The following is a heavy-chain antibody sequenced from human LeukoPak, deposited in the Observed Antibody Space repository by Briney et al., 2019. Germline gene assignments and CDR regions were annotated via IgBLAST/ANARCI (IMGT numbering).Heavy chain of an antibody. CDR3: ARVSSGWYYFDY. D-gene: IGHD6-19*01. CDR1: GFTFSSYA. V-gene: IGHV3-30*04. J-gene: IGHJ4*02. Sequence: GGSLRLSCAASGFTFSSYAMHWVRQAPGKGLEWVAVISYDGRNKYYADSVKGRFTISRDNSKNTLYLQMNSLRAEDMAVYYCARVSSGWYYFDYWGQGTLVTVSS. CDR2: ISYDGRNK.